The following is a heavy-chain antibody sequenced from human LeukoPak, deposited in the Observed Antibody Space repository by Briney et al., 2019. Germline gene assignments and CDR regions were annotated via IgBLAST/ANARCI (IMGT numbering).Heavy chain of an antibody. V-gene: IGHV3-23*01. CDR3: AKDSHWILFDD. Sequence: PGRSLRLSCAASGFIFSNYAMHWVRQAPGKGLEWVSGIGGSGTRTYYADSVKGRFTISRDNSKNTLYLQMNSLRDEDTAVYYCAKDSHWILFDDWGQGTLVTVSS. J-gene: IGHJ4*02. CDR1: GFIFSNYA. CDR2: IGGSGTRT. D-gene: IGHD2-2*03.